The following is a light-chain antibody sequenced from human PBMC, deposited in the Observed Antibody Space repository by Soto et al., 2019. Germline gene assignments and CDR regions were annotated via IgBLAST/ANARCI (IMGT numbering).Light chain of an antibody. CDR2: DVS. CDR3: CSYAGSYTFV. Sequence: QSVLTQPRSVSGSPGQSVTISCTGTSSDVGGYNYVSWYQQQPGKAPILMIYDVSKRPSGVPDRFSGSKSGNTASLTISGLQAEDEADYYCCSYAGSYTFVFGTGTKVTVL. V-gene: IGLV2-11*01. J-gene: IGLJ1*01. CDR1: SSDVGGYNY.